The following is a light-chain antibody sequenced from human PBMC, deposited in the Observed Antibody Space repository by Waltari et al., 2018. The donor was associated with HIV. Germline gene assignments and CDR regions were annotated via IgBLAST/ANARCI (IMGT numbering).Light chain of an antibody. CDR2: RNN. Sequence: SNIGRNYVFWYQQVAGLAPRLLVYRNNQRPSGVSDRFSCSRSGTSASLVISGLRAEDEAHYYCASWDDGLSGHVFGSGTMVFVL. CDR1: SNIGRNY. CDR3: ASWDDGLSGHV. J-gene: IGLJ1*01. V-gene: IGLV1-47*01.